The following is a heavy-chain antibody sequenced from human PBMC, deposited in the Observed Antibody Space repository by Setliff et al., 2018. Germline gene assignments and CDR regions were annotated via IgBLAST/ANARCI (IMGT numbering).Heavy chain of an antibody. CDR2: IKGKNDGLAT. CDR1: GFTFSTAW. V-gene: IGHV3-15*07. Sequence: GGSLRLSCATSGFTFSTAWMNWVRQAPGKGLEWVGRIKGKNDGLATDYAAPEKGRFTISRDDSKNTLYLQMNSLKTEDTAVYYCTTDPSPTFGGVIGAAFDFWGQGTMGTVSS. D-gene: IGHD3-16*01. J-gene: IGHJ3*01. CDR3: TTDPSPTFGGVIGAAFDF.